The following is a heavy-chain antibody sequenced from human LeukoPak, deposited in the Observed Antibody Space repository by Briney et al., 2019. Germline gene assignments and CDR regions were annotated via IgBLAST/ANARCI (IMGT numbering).Heavy chain of an antibody. D-gene: IGHD1-26*01. Sequence: GASVKVSCKVSGYTLTELSMHWVRQAPGKGLEWMGGFDPEDGETIYAQKFQDRVTMTEDTSTDTAYMELSSLRSEDTAVYYCATDGLLPFHFDYWGQGTLVTVSS. CDR1: GYTLTELS. CDR2: FDPEDGET. CDR3: ATDGLLPFHFDY. J-gene: IGHJ4*02. V-gene: IGHV1-24*01.